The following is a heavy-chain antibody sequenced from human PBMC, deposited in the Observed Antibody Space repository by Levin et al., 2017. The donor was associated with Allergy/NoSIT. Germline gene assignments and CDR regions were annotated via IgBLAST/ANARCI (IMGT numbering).Heavy chain of an antibody. CDR2: ISGTGGST. CDR3: AKAFGGVNAPCDI. J-gene: IGHJ3*02. Sequence: GESLKISCAASGFTFSSYAMSWVRQAPGKGLEWVSVISGTGGSTYYADSVKGRFTISRDNSKNTLYLQMNSLRAEDTAVYYCAKAFGGVNAPCDIWGQGTMVTVSS. CDR1: GFTFSSYA. D-gene: IGHD3-16*01. V-gene: IGHV3-23*01.